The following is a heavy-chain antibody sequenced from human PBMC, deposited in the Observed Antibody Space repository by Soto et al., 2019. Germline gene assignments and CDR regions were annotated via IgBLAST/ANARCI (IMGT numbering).Heavy chain of an antibody. CDR3: ALYYYDSSGYYYHSQYFQH. CDR2: IYWNDDK. CDR1: GFSLSTSGVG. Sequence: QITLKESGPTLVKPTQTLTLTCTFSGFSLSTSGVGVGWIRQPPGKALEWLALIYWNDDKRYSPSLKSRLTITKDTSKHQVVLTMTNMDPVYTATYYCALYYYDSSGYYYHSQYFQHWGQGTLGTVSS. V-gene: IGHV2-5*01. J-gene: IGHJ1*01. D-gene: IGHD3-22*01.